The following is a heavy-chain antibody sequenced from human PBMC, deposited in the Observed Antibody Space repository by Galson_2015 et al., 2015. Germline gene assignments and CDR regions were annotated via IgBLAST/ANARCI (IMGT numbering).Heavy chain of an antibody. Sequence: SLRLSCAASGFTFSSYAMHWVRQAPGKGLEDVSAIRSNGATTYYADSVKGRFTISRDNSKNTLNLQVSSLRVEDTAVCYCVKDLHYYYYYSLDVWGQGTTVTVSS. V-gene: IGHV3-64D*08. CDR3: VKDLHYYYYYSLDV. CDR1: GFTFSSYA. CDR2: IRSNGATT. J-gene: IGHJ6*02.